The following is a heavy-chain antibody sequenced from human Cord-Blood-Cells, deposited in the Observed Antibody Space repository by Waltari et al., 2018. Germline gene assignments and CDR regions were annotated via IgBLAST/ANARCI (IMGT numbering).Heavy chain of an antibody. D-gene: IGHD7-27*01. Sequence: EVQLVESGGGLVQPGGSLKLSCAASGFTFSGSAMPWVRQASGKGLDWVGRIRSKANSDATAYAASVKGRFTISRDDSKNTAYLQMNSLKTEDTAVYYCTRGGNWGDYWGQGTLVTVSS. CDR2: IRSKANSDAT. CDR1: GFTFSGSA. V-gene: IGHV3-73*02. J-gene: IGHJ4*02. CDR3: TRGGNWGDY.